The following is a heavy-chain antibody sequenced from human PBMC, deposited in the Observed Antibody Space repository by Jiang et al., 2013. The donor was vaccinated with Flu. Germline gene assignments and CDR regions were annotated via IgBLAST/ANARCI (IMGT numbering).Heavy chain of an antibody. D-gene: IGHD3-10*01. CDR1: GYTFTSYY. CDR3: ARDRGHEYGYAMDV. V-gene: IGHV1-46*01. Sequence: VQLVESGAVVEKPGASVTVSCKASGYTFTSYYVHWVRQAPGQGLEWMGTINPIDGYTTYAQKFQGRVTVTRDMSTGTVYMELTSLKSEDPAVYYCARDRGHEYGYAMDVWGQGTTVTVSS. CDR2: INPIDGYT. J-gene: IGHJ6*02.